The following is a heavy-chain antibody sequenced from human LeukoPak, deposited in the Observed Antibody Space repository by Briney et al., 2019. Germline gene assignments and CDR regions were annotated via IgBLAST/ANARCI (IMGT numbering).Heavy chain of an antibody. CDR2: ISSSGSTI. Sequence: GGSLRLSCAASGFTLSSSSMNWVRQAPGKGLEWVSYISSSGSTIYYADSVKGRFTISRDNSKNTLYLQMNSLRAEDTAVYYCAKVAAGPYCGGDCYSFDYWGQGTLVTVSS. D-gene: IGHD2-21*02. V-gene: IGHV3-48*01. CDR3: AKVAAGPYCGGDCYSFDY. J-gene: IGHJ4*02. CDR1: GFTLSSSS.